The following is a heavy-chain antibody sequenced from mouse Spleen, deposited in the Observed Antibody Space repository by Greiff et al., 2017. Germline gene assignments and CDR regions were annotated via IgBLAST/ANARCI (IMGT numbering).Heavy chain of an antibody. CDR2: ISYDGSN. CDR3: ASLYYGNFLFAY. J-gene: IGHJ3*01. CDR1: GYSITSGYY. Sequence: EVQVVESGPGLVKPSQSLSLTCSVTGYSITSGYYWNWIRQFPGNKLEWMGYISYDGSNNYNPSLKNRISITRDTSKNQFFLKLNSVTTEDTATYYCASLYYGNFLFAYWGQGTLVTVSA. D-gene: IGHD2-1*01. V-gene: IGHV3-6*01.